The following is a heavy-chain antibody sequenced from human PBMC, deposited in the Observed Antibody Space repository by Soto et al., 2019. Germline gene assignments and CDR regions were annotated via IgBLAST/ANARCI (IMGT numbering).Heavy chain of an antibody. D-gene: IGHD3-10*01. CDR2: IYSGGYT. V-gene: IGHV3-53*01. J-gene: IGHJ4*02. CDR3: GTHPGGGGY. Sequence: EVQLVESGGGLIQPGGSLRLSCAVSGFTVSNNYMSWVRQAPGKGLEGVSVIYSGGYTAYGDSVKGRFTISRDNSKNTLFPQRNGRGAAAPAVFFGGTHPGGGGYWGQGTLVTVSS. CDR1: GFTVSNNY.